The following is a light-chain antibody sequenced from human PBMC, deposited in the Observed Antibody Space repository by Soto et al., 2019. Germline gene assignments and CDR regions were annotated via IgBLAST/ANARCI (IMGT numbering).Light chain of an antibody. V-gene: IGLV1-40*01. Sequence: QSVLTQPPSVSGAPGQRVTISCTGSSSNIGAGYDVHWYQQRPGAAPKLLISANINRPSGVPDRFSGSKSGTSASLAITGLQADDEGDYYCSSYAGSNNFVVFGGGTKLTVL. J-gene: IGLJ2*01. CDR3: SSYAGSNNFVV. CDR2: ANI. CDR1: SSNIGAGYD.